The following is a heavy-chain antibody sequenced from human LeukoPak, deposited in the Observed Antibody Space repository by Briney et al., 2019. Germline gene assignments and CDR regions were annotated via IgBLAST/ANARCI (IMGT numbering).Heavy chain of an antibody. J-gene: IGHJ6*03. V-gene: IGHV3-23*01. CDR3: AKSIAAAGKGNYMDV. Sequence: GESLRLSCAISGFTFAKFAMSWVRQAPGKGLEWVSAISGSGGSTYYADSVKGRFTISRDNSKNTLYLQMNSLRAEDTAVYYCAKSIAAAGKGNYMDVWGKGTTVTVSS. CDR1: GFTFAKFA. CDR2: ISGSGGST. D-gene: IGHD6-13*01.